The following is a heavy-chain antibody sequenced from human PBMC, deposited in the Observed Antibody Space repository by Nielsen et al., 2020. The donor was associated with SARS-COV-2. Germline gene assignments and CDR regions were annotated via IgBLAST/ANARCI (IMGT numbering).Heavy chain of an antibody. D-gene: IGHD2-15*01. Sequence: GESLKISCAASGFTFSSYAMHWVRQAPGKGLEWVAVISYDGSNKYYADSVKGRFTISRDNSKNTLYLHMNSLRAEDTAVYYCAKDQYCSGGSCYSYWGWGITYYYYGMDVWGQGTTVTVSS. V-gene: IGHV3-30*04. CDR1: GFTFSSYA. J-gene: IGHJ6*02. CDR3: AKDQYCSGGSCYSYWGWGITYYYYGMDV. CDR2: ISYDGSNK.